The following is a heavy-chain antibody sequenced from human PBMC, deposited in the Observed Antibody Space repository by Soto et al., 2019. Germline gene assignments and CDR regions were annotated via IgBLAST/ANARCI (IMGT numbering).Heavy chain of an antibody. V-gene: IGHV1-18*01. CDR1: GFIFTNYG. J-gene: IGHJ5*02. CDR2: VSAANGYT. D-gene: IGHD6-19*01. CDR3: AKGRSIAVPEGS. Sequence: QVQLVQSGPEMKKPGASVKVSCKGSGFIFTNYGFNWVRQAPGQGLEWVGWVSAANGYTRSAQKFQDRLIMTTASSTNTAYMELRGLGPDDTVLYYCAKGRSIAVPEGSWGQGTLVTVSS.